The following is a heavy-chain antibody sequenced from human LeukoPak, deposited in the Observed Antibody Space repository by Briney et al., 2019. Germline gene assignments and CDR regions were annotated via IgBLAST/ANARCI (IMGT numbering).Heavy chain of an antibody. CDR3: ARPLDLGYCSSTSCYAFDI. CDR2: IYYSGST. J-gene: IGHJ3*02. Sequence: SETLSLTCTVSGGSISSSSYYWGWIRQPPGKGLESIGSIYYSGSTYYNPSLKSRVTISVDTSKNQFSLKLSSVTAADTAVYYCARPLDLGYCSSTSCYAFDIWGQGTMVTVSS. V-gene: IGHV4-39*01. D-gene: IGHD2-2*01. CDR1: GGSISSSSYY.